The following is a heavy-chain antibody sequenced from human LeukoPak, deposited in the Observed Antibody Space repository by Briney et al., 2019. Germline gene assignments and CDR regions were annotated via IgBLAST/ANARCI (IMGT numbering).Heavy chain of an antibody. CDR3: AREQQLVFYNWFDP. CDR1: GFTFSSYA. CDR2: ISYDGSNK. V-gene: IGHV3-30*04. Sequence: GGSLRLSCAASGFTFSSYAMSWVRQAPGKGLEWVAVISYDGSNKYYADSVKGRFTISRDNSKNTLYLQMNSLRAEDTAVYYCAREQQLVFYNWFDPWGQGTLVTVSS. J-gene: IGHJ5*02. D-gene: IGHD6-13*01.